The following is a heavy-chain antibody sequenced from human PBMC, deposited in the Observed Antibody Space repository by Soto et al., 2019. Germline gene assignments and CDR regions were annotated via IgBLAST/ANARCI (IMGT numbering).Heavy chain of an antibody. CDR3: ARARYDSSGYNPPIDY. Sequence: GGSLRLSCAASGFTFSSYAMHWVRQAPGKGLEWVAVISYDGSNKYYADSVKGRFTISGDNSKNTLYLQMNSLRAEDTAVYYCARARYDSSGYNPPIDYWGQGTLVTVS. CDR1: GFTFSSYA. CDR2: ISYDGSNK. D-gene: IGHD3-22*01. V-gene: IGHV3-30-3*01. J-gene: IGHJ4*02.